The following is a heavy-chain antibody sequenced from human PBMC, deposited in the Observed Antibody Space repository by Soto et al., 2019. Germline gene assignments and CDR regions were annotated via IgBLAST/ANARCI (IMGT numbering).Heavy chain of an antibody. Sequence: QVQLVESGGGLVKPGGSLRLSCAVSGFTFNDYQMTWFRQAPGKGLEWVSRIISTGPYADYADSVKGRFTVSRDNANNTVYLQLDSLRDEDSAVDFCAIIVGLRLNDYWVQGTLVIVSS. V-gene: IGHV3-11*05. CDR3: AIIVGLRLNDY. CDR2: IISTGPYA. D-gene: IGHD1-26*01. J-gene: IGHJ4*02. CDR1: GFTFNDYQ.